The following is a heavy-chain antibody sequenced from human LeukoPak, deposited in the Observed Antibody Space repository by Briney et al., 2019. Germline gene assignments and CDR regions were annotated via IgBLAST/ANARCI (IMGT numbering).Heavy chain of an antibody. J-gene: IGHJ4*02. CDR1: GFTFSSYA. D-gene: IGHD3-22*01. Sequence: PGGSLRLSCAASGFTFSSYAMSWVRQAPGKGLEWVSAISGSGGSTYYADSVKGRFTISRDNSKNTLYLQMNSLRAEDTAVYYCAKWGSITYYYDSSGYSAIDYWGQGTLVTVPS. V-gene: IGHV3-23*01. CDR2: ISGSGGST. CDR3: AKWGSITYYYDSSGYSAIDY.